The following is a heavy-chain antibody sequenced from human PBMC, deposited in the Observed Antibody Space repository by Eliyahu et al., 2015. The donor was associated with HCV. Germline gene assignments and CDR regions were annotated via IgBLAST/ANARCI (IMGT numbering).Heavy chain of an antibody. Sequence: QVQLVQSGAEVKKPGSSVKVSCKASGGTFSSXAIRWVRQAPGQGLEWMGGIIPIFGTANYAQKFQGRVTITADESTSTAYMELSSLRSEDTAVYYCARDVSHYKDIVVVPAAIGAFDIWGQGTMVTVSS. CDR3: ARDVSHYKDIVVVPAAIGAFDI. J-gene: IGHJ3*02. CDR2: IIPIFGTA. D-gene: IGHD2-2*01. V-gene: IGHV1-69*01. CDR1: GGTFSSXA.